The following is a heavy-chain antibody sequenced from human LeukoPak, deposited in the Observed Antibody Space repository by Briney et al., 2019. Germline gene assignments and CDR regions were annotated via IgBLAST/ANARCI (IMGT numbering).Heavy chain of an antibody. CDR2: IIPIFGTA. Sequence: GASVRVSCKASGYTFTGYYMHWVRQAPGQGLEWMGGIIPIFGTANYAQKFQGRVTITADKSTSTAYMELSSLRSEDTAVYYCARAKNPYSNYGSVDFDYWGQGTLVTVSS. D-gene: IGHD4-11*01. V-gene: IGHV1-69*06. CDR3: ARAKNPYSNYGSVDFDY. CDR1: GYTFTGYY. J-gene: IGHJ4*02.